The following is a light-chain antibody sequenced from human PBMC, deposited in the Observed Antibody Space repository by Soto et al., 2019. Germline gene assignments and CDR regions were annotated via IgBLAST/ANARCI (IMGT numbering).Light chain of an antibody. J-gene: IGKJ3*01. CDR3: HQYGTSLLFT. Sequence: EIVLTQSPGTLSLSPGERATLSCRAGQSVSRSYLAWYQQKPGQAPRLLIYGASSRATGIPDRFSGSGSGTDFTLTISRLEPEDFAVYYCHQYGTSLLFTFGPGTQVDIK. CDR1: QSVSRSY. CDR2: GAS. V-gene: IGKV3-20*01.